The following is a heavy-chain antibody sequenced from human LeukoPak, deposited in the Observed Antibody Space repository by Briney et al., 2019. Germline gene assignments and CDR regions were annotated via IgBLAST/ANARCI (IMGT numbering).Heavy chain of an antibody. Sequence: PSETLSLTCTVSGGSISSGGYYWSWIRQPPGKGLEWIGYIYHSGDTYYNPSLKSRVIISVDKSKNQFSLKLNSVTAADTAVYYCARDDGSSGVDYWGQGTLVTVSS. D-gene: IGHD3-10*01. CDR3: ARDDGSSGVDY. CDR2: IYHSGDT. V-gene: IGHV4-30-2*01. CDR1: GGSISSGGYY. J-gene: IGHJ4*02.